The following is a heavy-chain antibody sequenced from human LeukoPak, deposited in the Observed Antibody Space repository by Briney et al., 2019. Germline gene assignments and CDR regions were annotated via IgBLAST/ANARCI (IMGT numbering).Heavy chain of an antibody. J-gene: IGHJ6*02. D-gene: IGHD3-3*01. CDR2: ISSSSSYI. CDR1: GFTFSSYS. V-gene: IGHV3-21*01. Sequence: GGSLRLSCAASGFTFSSYSMNWVRQAPGKGLEWVSSISSSSSYIYYADSVKGRFTISRDNAKNSLYLQMNSLRAEDTAVYYCARFLVKSGYFCGLDDWGQGTTVIVSS. CDR3: ARFLVKSGYFCGLDD.